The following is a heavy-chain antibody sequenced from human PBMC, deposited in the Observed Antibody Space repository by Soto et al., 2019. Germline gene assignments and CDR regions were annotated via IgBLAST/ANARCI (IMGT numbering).Heavy chain of an antibody. D-gene: IGHD3-22*01. CDR2: ISAYNGNT. V-gene: IGHV1-18*01. Sequence: ASVKVSCKASGYTFTSYGISWVRQAPGQGLEWMGWISAYNGNTNYAQKLQGRVTMTTDTSTSTAYMELRSLRSDDTAVYYCASTSGYYISDAFDIWGQGTMVTVSS. CDR3: ASTSGYYISDAFDI. J-gene: IGHJ3*02. CDR1: GYTFTSYG.